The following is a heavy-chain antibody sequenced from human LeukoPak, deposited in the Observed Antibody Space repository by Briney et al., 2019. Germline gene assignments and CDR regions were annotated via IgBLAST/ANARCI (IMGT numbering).Heavy chain of an antibody. Sequence: GGSLRLSCAASGFTFSSYGMHWVRQAPGKGLEWVAFIRYDRSNKYYADSVKGRFTISRDNSKNTLYLQMNCLRAEDTAVYYCAKDEYGSGSCYLDYWGQGTLVTVSS. D-gene: IGHD3-10*01. CDR2: IRYDRSNK. CDR3: AKDEYGSGSCYLDY. CDR1: GFTFSSYG. J-gene: IGHJ4*02. V-gene: IGHV3-30*02.